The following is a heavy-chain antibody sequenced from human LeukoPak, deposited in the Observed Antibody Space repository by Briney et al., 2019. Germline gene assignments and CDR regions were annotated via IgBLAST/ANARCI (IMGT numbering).Heavy chain of an antibody. J-gene: IGHJ6*03. CDR3: ARDAPYCSGGSCYRYYYYMDV. V-gene: IGHV4-61*08. CDR2: IYYSGST. D-gene: IGHD2-15*01. CDR1: GGSISSGDYY. Sequence: SETLSLTCTVSGGSISSGDYYWSWIRQPPGKGLEWIGYIYYSGSTNYNPSLKSRVTISVDTSKNQFSLKLSSVTAADTAVYYCARDAPYCSGGSCYRYYYYMDVWGKGTTVTVSS.